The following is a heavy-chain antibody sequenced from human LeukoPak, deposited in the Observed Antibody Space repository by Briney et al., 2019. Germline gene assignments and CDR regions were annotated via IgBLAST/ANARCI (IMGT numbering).Heavy chain of an antibody. CDR1: GFIFSSNY. Sequence: GGSLRLSCAASGFIFSSNYMTWVRQAPGKGLEWVSVIFSGGSTYYADSVKGRVTISRDNSKNTLYLQMNNLRGEDTAVYYCARVGPTRSDFDYWGQGTLVTVSS. J-gene: IGHJ4*02. CDR2: IFSGGST. CDR3: ARVGPTRSDFDY. D-gene: IGHD1-26*01. V-gene: IGHV3-53*01.